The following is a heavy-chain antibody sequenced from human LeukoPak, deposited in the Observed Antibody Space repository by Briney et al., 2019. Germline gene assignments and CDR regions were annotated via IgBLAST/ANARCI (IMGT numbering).Heavy chain of an antibody. D-gene: IGHD3-22*01. J-gene: IGHJ4*02. V-gene: IGHV3-30-3*01. CDR2: ISYDGSNK. Sequence: GRSLRLSCAASGFTFSSYAMHWVRQAPGKGLEWVAVISYDGSNKYYADSVKGRFTISRDNAKNSLYLQMNSLRAEDTAVYYCAKEYYYDSSGYYGFDYWGQGTLVTVSS. CDR3: AKEYYYDSSGYYGFDY. CDR1: GFTFSSYA.